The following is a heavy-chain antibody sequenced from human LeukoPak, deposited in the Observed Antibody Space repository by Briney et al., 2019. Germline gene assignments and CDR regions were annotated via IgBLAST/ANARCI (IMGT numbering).Heavy chain of an antibody. CDR1: GGSINSGTYY. CDR3: ARESFWSGYYQSSYYHMDV. V-gene: IGHV4-61*02. D-gene: IGHD3-3*01. CDR2: INTSGST. J-gene: IGHJ6*03. Sequence: SETLSLTCTVSGGSINSGTYYWTWIRQPAGKGLEWIGRINTSGSTNYNPSLKSRVTISVDTSKNQVSLQLSSVTAADTAVYYCARESFWSGYYQSSYYHMDVWGKGTTVTVSS.